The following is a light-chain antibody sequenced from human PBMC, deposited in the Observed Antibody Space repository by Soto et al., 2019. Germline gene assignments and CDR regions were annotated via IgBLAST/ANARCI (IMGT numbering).Light chain of an antibody. CDR2: EVT. Sequence: QSALPQPASVSGSHGQSITISCTGTSSDVGGYNYVSWYQHHPGKAPKLMIYEVTNRPSAVSIRFSGSKSGTTASLTISGLQDEDEADYYCLSFTGSFTYIFGTGTKVTVL. J-gene: IGLJ1*01. CDR1: SSDVGGYNY. V-gene: IGLV2-14*01. CDR3: LSFTGSFTYI.